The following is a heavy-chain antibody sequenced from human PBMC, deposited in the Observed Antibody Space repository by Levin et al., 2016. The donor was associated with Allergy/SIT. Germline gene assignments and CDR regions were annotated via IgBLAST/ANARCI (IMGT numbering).Heavy chain of an antibody. J-gene: IGHJ3*02. D-gene: IGHD3-9*01. V-gene: IGHV5-51*01. Sequence: KVSCKGSGYSFTSYWIGWVRQMPGKGLEWTGIIYPGDSDTRYSPSFQGQVTISADKSISTAYLQWSSLKASDTAMYYCASRASDIDAFDIWGQGTMVTVSS. CDR2: IYPGDSDT. CDR3: ASRASDIDAFDI. CDR1: GYSFTSYW.